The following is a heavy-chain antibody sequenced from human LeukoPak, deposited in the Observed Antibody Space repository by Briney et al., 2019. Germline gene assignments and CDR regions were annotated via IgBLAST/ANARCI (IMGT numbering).Heavy chain of an antibody. CDR1: GFTVSSNY. V-gene: IGHV3-53*04. J-gene: IGHJ4*02. CDR3: ARANQKYSGSWWGFDY. D-gene: IGHD6-13*01. CDR2: IYSGGST. Sequence: GGSLRLSCAASGFTVSSNYMSWVRQAPGKGLEWVSVIYSGGSTYYADSVKGRFTISRHNSKNTLYLQMNSLRAEDAAVYYCARANQKYSGSWWGFDYWGQGTLVTVSS.